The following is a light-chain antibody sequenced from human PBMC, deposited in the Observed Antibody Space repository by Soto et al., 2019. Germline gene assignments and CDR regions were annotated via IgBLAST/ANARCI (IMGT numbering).Light chain of an antibody. CDR3: QQFGT. V-gene: IGKV1-5*03. CDR2: KAS. Sequence: DIQMTQSPSTLSASVVDTVTISCRASQSFSSWLAWYQQKPGKAPKLLIYKASSLQSGVPSRFSGSGSGTEFTLTISSLQPDDFATYYCQQFGTFGQGTKVDI. J-gene: IGKJ1*01. CDR1: QSFSSW.